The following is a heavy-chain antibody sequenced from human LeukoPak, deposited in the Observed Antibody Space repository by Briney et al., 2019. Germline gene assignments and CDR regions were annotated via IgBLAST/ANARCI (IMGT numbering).Heavy chain of an antibody. J-gene: IGHJ4*02. CDR2: ISSSSTII. V-gene: IGHV3-48*04. Sequence: PGGSLRLSCASSGFTFSSYDMNWVRQAPGKGLEWVSYISSSSTIIYYADSVKGRFTISRDNAKNSLYLQMNSLRAEDTAVYYCAGDCCGGDCYGLFDYWGQGTLVTVSS. CDR3: AGDCCGGDCYGLFDY. D-gene: IGHD2-21*02. CDR1: GFTFSSYD.